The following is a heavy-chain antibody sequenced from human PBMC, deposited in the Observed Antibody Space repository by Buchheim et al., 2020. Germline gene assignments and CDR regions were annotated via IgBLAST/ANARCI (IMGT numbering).Heavy chain of an antibody. CDR2: ISGSGGST. J-gene: IGHJ6*01. CDR1: GFTFSSYA. D-gene: IGHD6-13*01. CDR3: AKGVDNARVWHYYHYYGMAV. V-gene: IGHV3-23*01. Sequence: EVQLLESGGGLVQPGGSLRLSCAASGFTFSSYAMSWVRQAPGKGLEWVSAISGSGGSTYYADSVKGRFTISRANSKNTLYLEMNSLRAEDTAVYYCAKGVDNARVWHYYHYYGMAVWGQGTT.